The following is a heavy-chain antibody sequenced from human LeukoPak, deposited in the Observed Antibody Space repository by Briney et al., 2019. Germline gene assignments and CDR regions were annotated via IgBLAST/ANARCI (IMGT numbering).Heavy chain of an antibody. CDR2: ISYDGNHQ. CDR1: GFTFSSYW. CDR3: ARSDYGGYYDMFDF. D-gene: IGHD4-23*01. J-gene: IGHJ4*02. V-gene: IGHV3-30*03. Sequence: GGSLRLSCAASGFTFSSYWMSWVRQAPGKGLEWVAVISYDGNHQYYTDSVKGRFTISRDNSNHTVHLQMDSLRGEDTAFYYCARSDYGGYYDMFDFWGQGTLVTVSS.